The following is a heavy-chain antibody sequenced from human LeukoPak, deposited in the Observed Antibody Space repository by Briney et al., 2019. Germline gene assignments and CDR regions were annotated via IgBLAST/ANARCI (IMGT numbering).Heavy chain of an antibody. CDR1: GFTFSRHW. CDR2: IKQDGSAK. CDR3: ARDNGWSADF. V-gene: IGHV3-7*03. J-gene: IGHJ4*02. Sequence: GSLRLSCAASGFTFSRHWMYWVRQAPGKGLEWVANIKQDGSAKPYVDSVKGRFTISRDNAKNSLFLQMNSLRVEDTAVYYCARDNGWSADFWGQGNPGHRLL. D-gene: IGHD2-15*01.